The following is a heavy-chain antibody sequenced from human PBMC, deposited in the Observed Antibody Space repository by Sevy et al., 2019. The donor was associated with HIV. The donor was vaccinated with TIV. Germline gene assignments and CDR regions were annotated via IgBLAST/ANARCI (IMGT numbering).Heavy chain of an antibody. CDR2: IGLDGSNQ. V-gene: IGHV3-33*01. Sequence: GGSLRLSCAASGFMFGAYGIHWVRQAPGKGLEWVAVIGLDGSNQNYVDSVRGRFTISRDNSNNMVYLQMYSLRAEDTAVYYCASDLKFDGSGRYGGFDPWGQGTLVTVSS. CDR3: ASDLKFDGSGRYGGFDP. CDR1: GFMFGAYG. D-gene: IGHD6-13*01. J-gene: IGHJ5*02.